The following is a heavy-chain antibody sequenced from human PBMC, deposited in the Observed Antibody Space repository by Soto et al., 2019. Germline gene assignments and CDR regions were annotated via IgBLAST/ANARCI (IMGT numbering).Heavy chain of an antibody. Sequence: SEPLCLTCTVSGGSLSSCCNYWGWISHHPGKGLECMGYISSLGTSDYTPSLKSRVTISVDTAKNHFSQKLRSVTAADTAVYYCARDKYYYGSGKDGLDVWGQGTTVT. CDR2: ISSLGTS. J-gene: IGHJ6*01. CDR3: ARDKYYYGSGKDGLDV. D-gene: IGHD3-10*01. CDR1: GGSLSSCCNY. V-gene: IGHV4-31*03.